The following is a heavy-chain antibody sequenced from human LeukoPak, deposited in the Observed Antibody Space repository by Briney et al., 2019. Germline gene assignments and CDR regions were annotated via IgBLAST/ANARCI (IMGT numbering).Heavy chain of an antibody. CDR1: GGSISSYY. D-gene: IGHD4-17*01. J-gene: IGHJ4*02. Sequence: TSETLSLTCTVSGGSISSYYWSWIRQPPGKGLEWIGYIYYSGSTNYNPSLKSRVTISVDTSKNQFSLKLSSVTAADTAVYYCARGDLHGDSPYDYWGQGALVTVSS. V-gene: IGHV4-59*01. CDR2: IYYSGST. CDR3: ARGDLHGDSPYDY.